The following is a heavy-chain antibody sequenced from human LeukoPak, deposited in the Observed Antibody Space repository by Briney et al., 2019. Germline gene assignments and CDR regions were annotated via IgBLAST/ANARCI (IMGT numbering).Heavy chain of an antibody. D-gene: IGHD3-22*01. CDR3: ARDYYDSSGYP. V-gene: IGHV1-18*01. Sequence: ASVKVSCKASGYTFTSYGTSWVRQAPGQGLEWMGWINTYNGNANYEQKLQGRVTMTTDTSTSTAYMELRSLRSDDTAVYYCARDYYDSSGYPWGQGTLVTVSS. CDR1: GYTFTSYG. J-gene: IGHJ4*02. CDR2: INTYNGNA.